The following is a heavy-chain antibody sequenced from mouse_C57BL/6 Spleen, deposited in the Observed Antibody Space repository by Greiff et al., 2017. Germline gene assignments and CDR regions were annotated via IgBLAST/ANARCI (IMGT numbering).Heavy chain of an antibody. J-gene: IGHJ4*01. Sequence: VQLQQPGAELVRPGSSVKLSCKASGYTFTSYWMDWVKQRPGQGLEWIGNIYPSDSETHYSQKFKDKATLTVDKSSSTAYMQLSSLTSEDSAVYYCARGGQPQAMDYWGQGTSVTVSS. CDR1: GYTFTSYW. CDR3: ARGGQPQAMDY. V-gene: IGHV1-61*01. CDR2: IYPSDSET. D-gene: IGHD3-3*01.